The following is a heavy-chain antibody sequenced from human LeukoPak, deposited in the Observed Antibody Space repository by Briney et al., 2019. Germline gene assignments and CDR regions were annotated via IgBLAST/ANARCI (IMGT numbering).Heavy chain of an antibody. V-gene: IGHV3-30*04. D-gene: IGHD1-26*01. CDR3: AREGGTVATGSWFDP. CDR2: ISYDGSNK. CDR1: GFTFNSYA. J-gene: IGHJ5*02. Sequence: GRSLRLSCAASGFTFNSYAMHWVRQAPGKGLEWVAVISYDGSNKYYADSVKGRFTISRDNSKNTLYLQMNSLRAEDTAVYYCAREGGTVATGSWFDPWGQGTLVTVSS.